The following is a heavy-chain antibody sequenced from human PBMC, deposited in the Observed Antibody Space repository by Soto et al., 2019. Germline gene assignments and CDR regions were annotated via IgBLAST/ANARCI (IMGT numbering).Heavy chain of an antibody. CDR1: RYSFTSHY. V-gene: IGHV1-46*01. D-gene: IGHD3-10*01. CDR3: ATSFGSGSRAFDY. Sequence: ASVKVSCEAIRYSFTSHYMHWVRQAPGLGLEWMGTFYPSVSFTDSAQKFQGRVTLTADKSTSTAYMVLSSLRSEDTAIYYCATSFGSGSRAFDYWGQGALVTVSS. CDR2: FYPSVSFT. J-gene: IGHJ4*02.